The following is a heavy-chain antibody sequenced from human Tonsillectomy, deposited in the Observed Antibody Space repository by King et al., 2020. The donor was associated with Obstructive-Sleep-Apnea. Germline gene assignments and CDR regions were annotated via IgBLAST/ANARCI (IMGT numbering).Heavy chain of an antibody. D-gene: IGHD3-10*01. Sequence: QLQQWGAGLLKPSETLSLTCAVYGGSFSGYYWSWIRQPPGKGLEWIGEINHSGSTNYNPSLKSRVTISVETSKNQFSLKLSSVTAADTAVYYCACLWSLDYWGQGTLVTVSS. CDR1: GGSFSGYY. CDR2: INHSGST. V-gene: IGHV4-34*01. CDR3: ACLWSLDY. J-gene: IGHJ4*02.